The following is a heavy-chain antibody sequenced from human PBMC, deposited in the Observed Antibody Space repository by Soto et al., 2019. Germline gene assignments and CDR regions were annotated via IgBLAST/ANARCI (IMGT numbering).Heavy chain of an antibody. CDR1: GFTFSSYA. J-gene: IGHJ4*02. CDR3: ARDGSSGYSRASQGFDY. D-gene: IGHD6-6*01. V-gene: IGHV3-30-3*01. Sequence: QVQLVESGGGAVQPGRSLRLSCAASGFTFSSYAMHWVRQAPGKGLEWVAVISYDGSNRYYADSVKGRFTISRDNSKNTLYLQMNSLRAKDTAVDYWARDGSSGYSRASQGFDYWGQGTPVTVSS. CDR2: ISYDGSNR.